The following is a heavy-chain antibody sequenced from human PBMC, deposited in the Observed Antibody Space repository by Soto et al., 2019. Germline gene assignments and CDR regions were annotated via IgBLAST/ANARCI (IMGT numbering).Heavy chain of an antibody. CDR1: GGTFSSYA. CDR2: IIPIFGTA. CDR3: ARDRGYCGGDCYLNDY. J-gene: IGHJ4*02. D-gene: IGHD2-21*02. V-gene: IGHV1-69*12. Sequence: QVQLVQSGAEVKKPGSSVKVSCKASGGTFSSYAISWVRQAPERGLEWMGGIIPIFGTANYAQKFQGRVTITADESTSTAYMELSSPRSEDTAVYYCARDRGYCGGDCYLNDYWGQGTLVTVSS.